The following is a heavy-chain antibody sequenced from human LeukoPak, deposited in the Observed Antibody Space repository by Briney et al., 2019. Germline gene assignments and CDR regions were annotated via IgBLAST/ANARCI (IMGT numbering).Heavy chain of an antibody. V-gene: IGHV3-30*04. J-gene: IGHJ4*02. CDR3: ARHRGSTMTIPYFDY. D-gene: IGHD4-17*01. Sequence: GRSLRLSCAASGFPFSGYAMHWVRQAPGKGLEWEAIISYDGNNNYYADSVKGRFSISRDNSKNTLYLQMSSLTTEDTAVYYCARHRGSTMTIPYFDYWGQGTLVTVSS. CDR1: GFPFSGYA. CDR2: ISYDGNNN.